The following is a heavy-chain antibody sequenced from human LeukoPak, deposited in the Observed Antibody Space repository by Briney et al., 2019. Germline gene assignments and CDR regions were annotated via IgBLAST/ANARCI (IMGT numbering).Heavy chain of an antibody. Sequence: GASVKVSCKASGGTFSSYAISWVRQAPGQGLEWMGGIIPIFGTANYAQKFQGRVTITADESTSTAYMELSSLRSEDTAVYYCARVQDYGGNGWFDPWGQGTLVTVSS. CDR3: ARVQDYGGNGWFDP. J-gene: IGHJ5*02. D-gene: IGHD4-23*01. CDR2: IIPIFGTA. V-gene: IGHV1-69*13. CDR1: GGTFSSYA.